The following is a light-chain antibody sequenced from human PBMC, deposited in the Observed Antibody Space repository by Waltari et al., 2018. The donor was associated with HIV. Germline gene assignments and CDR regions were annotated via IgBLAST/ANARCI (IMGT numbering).Light chain of an antibody. Sequence: HSALTPPASVSAFPGHSITISCTRTNSVFGISNYVSWYQQHPGNVPKVIISEVISRPSGVSNRFSGSKSGNTASLTISGLQPEDEADYYCTSYTSNDTLLFGGGTKVTVL. CDR3: TSYTSNDTLL. V-gene: IGLV2-14*01. CDR1: NSVFGISNY. J-gene: IGLJ2*01. CDR2: EVI.